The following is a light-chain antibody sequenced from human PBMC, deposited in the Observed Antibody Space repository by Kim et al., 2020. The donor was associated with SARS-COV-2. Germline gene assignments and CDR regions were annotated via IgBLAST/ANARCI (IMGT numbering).Light chain of an antibody. Sequence: VTPGQTASIACSGDKLGNKYACWYQQKPGQSPVLVIYQDSKRPSGIPERFSGSNSGNTATLTISGTQAMDEADYYCQAWDSSTYVFGTGTKVTVL. CDR3: QAWDSSTYV. CDR1: KLGNKY. V-gene: IGLV3-1*01. J-gene: IGLJ1*01. CDR2: QDS.